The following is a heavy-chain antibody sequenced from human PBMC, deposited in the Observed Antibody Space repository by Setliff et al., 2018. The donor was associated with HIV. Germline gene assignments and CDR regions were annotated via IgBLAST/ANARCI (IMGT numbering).Heavy chain of an antibody. Sequence: SETLSLTCTVSGGSISSHYWSWIRQPAGKGLEWIGRIYTSGSTNYNPSLKSRVTMSVDTSKNQFSLKLSSVTAADTAVYYCARGIAAAGIYYYYYMDVWGKGTTVTVSS. V-gene: IGHV4-4*07. CDR3: ARGIAAAGIYYYYYMDV. J-gene: IGHJ6*03. D-gene: IGHD6-13*01. CDR2: IYTSGST. CDR1: GGSISSHY.